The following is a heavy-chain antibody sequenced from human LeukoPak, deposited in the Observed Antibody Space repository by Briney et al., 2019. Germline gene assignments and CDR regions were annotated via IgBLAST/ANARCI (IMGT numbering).Heavy chain of an antibody. CDR2: ISGSGDDT. CDR3: ARDPPFDY. V-gene: IGHV3-23*01. Sequence: GGSLRLSCAASGFTFSRYAMTWVREAPEKGLEWVASISGSGDDTYYADSVKGRFTISRDNSKNTFFLQMSSLRAEDTATYYCARDPPFDYWGQGTLVTPSS. CDR1: GFTFSRYA. J-gene: IGHJ4*02.